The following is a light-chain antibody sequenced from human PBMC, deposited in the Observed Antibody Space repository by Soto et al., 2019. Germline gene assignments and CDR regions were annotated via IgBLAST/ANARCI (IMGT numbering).Light chain of an antibody. CDR3: KTYDSSLSGSYV. Sequence: QSVLTQPPSVSGAPGQRVTISCTGSSSNIGAGYDVHWYQRLPGTAPKVLIYGNNNRPSGVPDRFSGSKSGTSASLAITGLQVEDKADYYCKTYDSSLSGSYVFGTGTKLTVL. CDR2: GNN. J-gene: IGLJ1*01. V-gene: IGLV1-40*01. CDR1: SSNIGAGYD.